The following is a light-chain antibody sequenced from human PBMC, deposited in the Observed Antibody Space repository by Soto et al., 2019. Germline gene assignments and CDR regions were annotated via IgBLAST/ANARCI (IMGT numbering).Light chain of an antibody. J-gene: IGKJ1*01. CDR3: QQYGSSPLWT. Sequence: EIVLTQSPGTLSLSPGERATLSYRASQSVSSSYLAWYQQKPGQAPRLLIYGASSRATGIPDRFSGSGSGTDFTLTISRLEPEDFAVYYCQQYGSSPLWTFGQGTKV. V-gene: IGKV3-20*01. CDR1: QSVSSSY. CDR2: GAS.